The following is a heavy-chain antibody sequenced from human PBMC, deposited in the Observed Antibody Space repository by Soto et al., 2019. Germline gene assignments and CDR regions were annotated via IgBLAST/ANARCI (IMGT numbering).Heavy chain of an antibody. V-gene: IGHV4-4*02. J-gene: IGHJ4*02. CDR2: ISHGGST. CDR1: SGSISSSNW. D-gene: IGHD6-19*01. CDR3: ASLIAVANY. Sequence: SETLSLTCAVSSGSISSSNWWSWVRQPPGKGLEWIGEISHGGSTNYNPSLKSRVTLSVDKPKNQFSLKLSSVTAADTAVYYCASLIAVANYWGQGTLVTVSS.